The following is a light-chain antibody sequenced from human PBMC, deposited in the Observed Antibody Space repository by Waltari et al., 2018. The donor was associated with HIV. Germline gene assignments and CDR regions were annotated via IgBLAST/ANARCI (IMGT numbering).Light chain of an antibody. J-gene: IGLJ3*02. Sequence: QSALTPPASVSGSPGPSLTISFTGTRDLRVYQSLACYQHHPGKAPKVIIYEVNTPPSGVSSRFSGSIPGNTASLTISGLQAEDEADYFCTSYISSASPEFGGGTKVTVL. CDR2: EVN. CDR3: TSYISSASPE. V-gene: IGLV2-14*01. CDR1: RDLRVYQS.